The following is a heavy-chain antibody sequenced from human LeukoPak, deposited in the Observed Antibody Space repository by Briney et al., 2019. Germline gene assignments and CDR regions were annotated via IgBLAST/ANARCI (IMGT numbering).Heavy chain of an antibody. V-gene: IGHV5-51*01. CDR1: GYSFTSYW. D-gene: IGHD2-15*01. CDR3: ARRPEVRGGGFNY. CDR2: IYPGESDT. J-gene: IGHJ4*02. Sequence: GESLKISCKGSGYSFTSYWIGWVRQMPGKGLEWMGIIYPGESDTRYSPSFQGQVTISADRSISTAYLQWSSLKASDTAMYYCARRPEVRGGGFNYWGQGTLVTVSS.